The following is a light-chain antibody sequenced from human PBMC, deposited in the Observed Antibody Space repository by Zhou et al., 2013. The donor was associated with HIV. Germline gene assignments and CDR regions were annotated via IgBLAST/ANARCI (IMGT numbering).Light chain of an antibody. CDR3: QSYDTSLIYV. V-gene: IGLV1-40*01. Sequence: QSVLTQPPSVSGAPGQRVTIPCTGSSSNIGAGYAVHWYQQLPGTAPKLLIHNNNNRPSGVPDRFSGSKSGTSASLAITGLQAEDGADYYCQSYDTSLIYVFGTGTKVTVL. CDR1: SSNIGAGYA. J-gene: IGLJ1*01. CDR2: NNN.